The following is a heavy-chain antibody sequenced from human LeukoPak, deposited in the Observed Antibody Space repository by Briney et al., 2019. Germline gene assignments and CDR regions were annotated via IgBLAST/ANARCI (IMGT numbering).Heavy chain of an antibody. CDR1: GYSISSDNW. D-gene: IGHD6-13*01. CDR2: IYYSGST. V-gene: IGHV4-28*01. Sequence: SDTLSLTCAVSGYSISSDNWWGWIRQPPGKGLEWIGYIYYSGSTYYNPPLKSRVTMSVDTSKNQFSLKLSSVTAVDTAVYYCAKKIAAAAWFDPWGQGTLVTVSS. CDR3: AKKIAAAAWFDP. J-gene: IGHJ5*02.